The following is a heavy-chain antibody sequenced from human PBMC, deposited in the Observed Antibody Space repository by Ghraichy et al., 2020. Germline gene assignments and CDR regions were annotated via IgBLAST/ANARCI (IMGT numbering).Heavy chain of an antibody. D-gene: IGHD3-22*01. CDR3: ARALPYDSSGYYYQT. CDR1: GGSVSSGTYY. V-gene: IGHV4-61*01. Sequence: ESLNISCTVSGGSVSSGTYYWSWIRQPPGKGLEWIGYIYYSGSTNYNPSLKSRVTISVDTSKNQFSLKLNSVTAADTAVYYCARALPYDSSGYYYQTWGQGTLVTVSS. CDR2: IYYSGST. J-gene: IGHJ5*02.